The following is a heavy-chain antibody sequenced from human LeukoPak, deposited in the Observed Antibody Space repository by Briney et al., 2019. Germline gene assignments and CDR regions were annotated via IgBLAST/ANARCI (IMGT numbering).Heavy chain of an antibody. J-gene: IGHJ2*01. Sequence: GGSLRLSCAASGFTFSRYEMNWFRQAPGRGLEWVSYISSSGSPIYYADSLEGRFTISRDNTKNSLYLQMNSLRVEDTAVYYCARDFAGATPYWFFDLWGRGTLVTVSS. V-gene: IGHV3-48*03. D-gene: IGHD1-26*01. CDR3: ARDFAGATPYWFFDL. CDR2: ISSSGSPI. CDR1: GFTFSRYE.